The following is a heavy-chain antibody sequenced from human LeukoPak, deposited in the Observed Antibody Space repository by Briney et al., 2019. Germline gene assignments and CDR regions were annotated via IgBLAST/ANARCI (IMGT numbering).Heavy chain of an antibody. CDR1: GYTFTSYY. J-gene: IGHJ4*02. Sequence: ASVKVSCKASGYTFTSYYMHWVRQAPGQGLEWMGIINPSGGSTSYAQKFQGRVTMTRDTSTSTVYMELSSLRSEDTAVYYCARGGFSLQNTIVGATLRYWGRGTLVTVSS. D-gene: IGHD1-26*01. V-gene: IGHV1-46*01. CDR2: INPSGGST. CDR3: ARGGFSLQNTIVGATLRY.